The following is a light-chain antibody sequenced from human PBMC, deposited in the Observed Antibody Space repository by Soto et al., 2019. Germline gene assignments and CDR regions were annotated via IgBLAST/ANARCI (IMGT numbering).Light chain of an antibody. CDR1: SRHSRYI. CDR3: ETWDIDIRV. CDR2: LESSGSY. Sequence: QSVLTQSSSASASLGSSVKLTCTLSSRHSRYIIAWHQQQPGKAPRYLMKLESSGSYNKGSAVPDRFSGSSSGTDRYLTISNLQFEDEADYYCETWDIDIRVFGGGTKVTVL. J-gene: IGLJ3*02. V-gene: IGLV4-60*02.